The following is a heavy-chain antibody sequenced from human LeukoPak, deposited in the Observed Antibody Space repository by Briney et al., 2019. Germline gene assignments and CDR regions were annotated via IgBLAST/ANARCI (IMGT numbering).Heavy chain of an antibody. Sequence: ASVKVSCKASGYTFTGYYMHWVRQAPGQGLEWMGWINPNSGGTNYAQKFQGRVTMTGDTSISTAYMELSRLRSDDTAVYYCARETTVVTSGIYYYYGMDVWGQGTTVTVSS. V-gene: IGHV1-2*02. CDR1: GYTFTGYY. J-gene: IGHJ6*02. CDR3: ARETTVVTSGIYYYYGMDV. CDR2: INPNSGGT. D-gene: IGHD4-23*01.